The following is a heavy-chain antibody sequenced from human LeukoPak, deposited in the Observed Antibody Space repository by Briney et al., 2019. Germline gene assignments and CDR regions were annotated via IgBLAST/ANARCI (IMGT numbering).Heavy chain of an antibody. Sequence: GGSLRLSCAVSGFTFSNYNMNWVRQAPGKGLEWVSYISSSTTIYYADSVKGRFTISRDNAKNSLYLQMNSLRAEDTAVYYCARDDFWSGYYYMDVWGKGTTVTVSS. D-gene: IGHD3-3*01. CDR3: ARDDFWSGYYYMDV. V-gene: IGHV3-69-1*02. J-gene: IGHJ6*03. CDR2: ISSSTTI. CDR1: GFTFSNYN.